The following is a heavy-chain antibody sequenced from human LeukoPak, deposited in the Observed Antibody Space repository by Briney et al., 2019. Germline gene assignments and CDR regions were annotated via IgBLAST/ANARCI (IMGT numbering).Heavy chain of an antibody. V-gene: IGHV3-74*01. Sequence: GGSLRLSFAASGFTFSSYWMHWVRPAPGKGLVWVSRINSDGSSTRYADSVKGRFTISRDNAKNTLYLQMNSLRAEDTAVYYCARRAGAYSHPYDYWGQGTLVTVSS. CDR2: INSDGSST. J-gene: IGHJ4*02. D-gene: IGHD4/OR15-4a*01. CDR3: ARRAGAYSHPYDY. CDR1: GFTFSSYW.